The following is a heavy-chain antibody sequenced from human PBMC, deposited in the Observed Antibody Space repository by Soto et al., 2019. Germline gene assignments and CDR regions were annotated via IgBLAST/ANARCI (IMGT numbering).Heavy chain of an antibody. D-gene: IGHD1-26*01. CDR2: IVVGSGNT. V-gene: IGHV1-58*01. CDR1: GCTFTSSS. J-gene: IGHJ3*02. CDR3: AAPRDIVGATTVNAFDI. Sequence: SCKASGCTFTSSSVQGGRQARGQRLEWIGWIVVGSGNTNYAQKFQERVTITRDMSTSTAYMELSSLRSEDTAVYYCAAPRDIVGATTVNAFDIWGQGTMVTVSS.